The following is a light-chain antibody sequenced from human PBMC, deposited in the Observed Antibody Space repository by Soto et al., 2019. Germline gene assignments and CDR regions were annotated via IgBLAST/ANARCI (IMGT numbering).Light chain of an antibody. CDR1: QSFTSDY. CDR2: DAS. Sequence: DIVLKQSPGTLSLSPGDTATLSCRASQSFTSDYLAWYQQHPGQAPRLLIYDASTRATGVPDRFSGSGSATDFTLTISRLEPEDFAVYYCQQYGRPPQTFGQGTKVDIK. CDR3: QQYGRPPQT. J-gene: IGKJ1*01. V-gene: IGKV3-20*01.